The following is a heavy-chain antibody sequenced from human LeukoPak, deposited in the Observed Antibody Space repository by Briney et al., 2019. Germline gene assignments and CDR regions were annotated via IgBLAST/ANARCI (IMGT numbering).Heavy chain of an antibody. CDR1: SYTLTNYG. CDR2: LNPNSGGT. CDR3: ARSMESSGYYNDY. V-gene: IGHV1-2*02. J-gene: IGHJ4*02. D-gene: IGHD3-22*01. Sequence: ASVKVSCKASSYTLTNYGISWVRQAPGQGLEWMGWLNPNSGGTNYVQKFQGRVTMTRDTSIRTAYMELSRLRSDDTAVYYCARSMESSGYYNDYWGQGTLVTVSS.